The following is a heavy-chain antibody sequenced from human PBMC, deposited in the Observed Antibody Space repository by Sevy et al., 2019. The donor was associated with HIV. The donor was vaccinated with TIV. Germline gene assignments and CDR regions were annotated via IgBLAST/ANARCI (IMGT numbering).Heavy chain of an antibody. D-gene: IGHD6-13*01. CDR1: RFTFSYFG. CDR2: IRYDGTEK. Sequence: GGCLRLSCTASRFTFSYFGMHWVRQTPGKGLEWVAFIRYDGTEKYYADSVKGRFTISRDNSKNTVSLQMSSLRPEDTAVYYCAKDTAAAGAGGFDYWGQGTLVTVSS. V-gene: IGHV3-30*02. CDR3: AKDTAAAGAGGFDY. J-gene: IGHJ4*02.